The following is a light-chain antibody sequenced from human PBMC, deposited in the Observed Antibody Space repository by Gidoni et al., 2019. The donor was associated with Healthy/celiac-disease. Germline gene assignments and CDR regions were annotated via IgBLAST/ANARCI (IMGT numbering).Light chain of an antibody. Sequence: QSALTPPASVSGSPGQSITISCTGTSSDVGGYNYVSWYQQHPGKATKLMIYEVSNRPSGVSNRFSGSKSGNTASLTISGLQAEDEADYYCSSYTSSSTLSYVFGTGTKVTVL. CDR2: EVS. CDR1: SSDVGGYNY. CDR3: SSYTSSSTLSYV. V-gene: IGLV2-14*01. J-gene: IGLJ1*01.